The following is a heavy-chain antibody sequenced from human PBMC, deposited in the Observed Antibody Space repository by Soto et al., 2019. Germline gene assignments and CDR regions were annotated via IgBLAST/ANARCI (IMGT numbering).Heavy chain of an antibody. V-gene: IGHV3-23*01. D-gene: IGHD3-10*01. J-gene: IGHJ4*02. CDR1: GFTFSSYA. CDR3: AFRGGSGSYYKGDY. CDR2: ISGSGGST. Sequence: GGSLRLSCAASGFTFSSYAMSWVRQAPGKGLEWVSAISGSGGSTYYADSVKGRFTISRDNSKNTLYLQMNSLRAEDTAVYYCAFRGGSGSYYKGDYWGQGTLVTVSS.